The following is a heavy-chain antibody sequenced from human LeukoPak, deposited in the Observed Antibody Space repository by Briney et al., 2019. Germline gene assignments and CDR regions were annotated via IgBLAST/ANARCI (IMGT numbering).Heavy chain of an antibody. CDR1: GYAFTSYA. CDR3: ARSVGGNSPDDAFDI. J-gene: IGHJ3*02. V-gene: IGHV1-2*04. Sequence: ASVKVSCKASGYAFTSYAMHWVRQAPGQGLEWMGWINPNSGGTNYAQKFQGWVTMTRDTTISTAYMELSRLRSDDTAVYYCARSVGGNSPDDAFDIWGQGTMVTVSS. CDR2: INPNSGGT. D-gene: IGHD2-21*02.